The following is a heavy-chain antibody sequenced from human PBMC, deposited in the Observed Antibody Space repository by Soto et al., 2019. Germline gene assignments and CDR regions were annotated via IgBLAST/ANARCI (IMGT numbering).Heavy chain of an antibody. CDR3: ATLYGGITIFGVVFGAFDI. J-gene: IGHJ3*02. CDR1: GFTFSSYS. V-gene: IGHV3-21*01. D-gene: IGHD3-3*01. CDR2: ISSSSSYI. Sequence: GSLRLSCAASGFTFSSYSMNWVRQAPGKGLEWVSSISSSSSYIYYADSVKGRFTISRDNAKNSLYLQMNSLRAEDTAVYYCATLYGGITIFGVVFGAFDIWGQGTMVTVSS.